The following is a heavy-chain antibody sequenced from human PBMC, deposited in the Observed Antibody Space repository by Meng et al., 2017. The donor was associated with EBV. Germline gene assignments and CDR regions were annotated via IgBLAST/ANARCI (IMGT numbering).Heavy chain of an antibody. CDR1: GGSISSSSYY. CDR2: IYYSGST. V-gene: IGHV4-39*07. J-gene: IGHJ5*02. D-gene: IGHD5-12*01. CDR3: ARVVATIFTNWFDP. Sequence: LHRPAQGPGLVKPSETLSLTCTVSGGSISSSSYYWGWIRQPPGKGLEWIGSIYYSGSTYYNPSLKSRVTISVDTSKNQFSLKLSSVTAADTAVYYCARVVATIFTNWFDPWGQGTLVTVSS.